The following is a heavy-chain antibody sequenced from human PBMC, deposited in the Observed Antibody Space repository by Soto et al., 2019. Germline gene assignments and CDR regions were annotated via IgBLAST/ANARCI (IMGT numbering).Heavy chain of an antibody. Sequence: PSETLSLTCTVSGGSFKSGSYSWSWIRQPPGKGLEWIGYVYHTGRTSYNPSLKSRVTISVDTSKNQFSLKLSSVTAADTAVYYCARGRVVAATSRPYFDYWGQGTLVTVSS. D-gene: IGHD2-15*01. CDR2: VYHTGRT. CDR3: ARGRVVAATSRPYFDY. V-gene: IGHV4-61*01. J-gene: IGHJ4*02. CDR1: GGSFKSGSYS.